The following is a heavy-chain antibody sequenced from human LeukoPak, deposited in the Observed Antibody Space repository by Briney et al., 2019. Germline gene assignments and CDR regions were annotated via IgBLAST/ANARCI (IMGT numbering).Heavy chain of an antibody. CDR3: ARGKYFDY. CDR2: IYHSGST. J-gene: IGHJ4*02. V-gene: IGHV4-38-2*01. CDR1: GYSISSGYY. Sequence: SETLSLTCAVSGYSISSGYYWGWIRQPPGKGLEWIGSIYHSGSTYYNPSLKSRVTISVDTSKNQFSLKLSSVTAADTAVYYCARGKYFDYWGQGTLVTVFS.